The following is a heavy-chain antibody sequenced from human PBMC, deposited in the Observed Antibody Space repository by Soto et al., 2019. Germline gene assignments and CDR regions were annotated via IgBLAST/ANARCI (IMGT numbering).Heavy chain of an antibody. CDR3: AKERDFGDYVRYFDY. D-gene: IGHD4-17*01. CDR2: IIASGGDA. J-gene: IGHJ4*02. V-gene: IGHV3-23*01. Sequence: EVQLLESGGGLVQPGGSLRLSCAASGITFSNYAMAWVRQAPGKGLEWVAGIIASGGDAYYADSVKGRVTVSRDNSKTTLYLQMNNLRADDTAIYYCAKERDFGDYVRYFDYWGQGTQVTVSS. CDR1: GITFSNYA.